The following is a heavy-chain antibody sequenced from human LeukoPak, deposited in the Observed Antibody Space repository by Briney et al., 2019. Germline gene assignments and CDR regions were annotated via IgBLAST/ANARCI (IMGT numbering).Heavy chain of an antibody. J-gene: IGHJ3*02. CDR2: ISVDRGNT. Sequence: ASVKVSCKASGGTFSSYGLSWVRQAPGQGLEWMGWISVDRGNTNYAEKLQGRVTMTTDTSTSTAYMELRSLTSDDTAVYYCARPRGWRVQGGAFDIWGQGTMVIVSS. CDR3: ARPRGWRVQGGAFDI. CDR1: GGTFSSYG. V-gene: IGHV1-18*01. D-gene: IGHD1-26*01.